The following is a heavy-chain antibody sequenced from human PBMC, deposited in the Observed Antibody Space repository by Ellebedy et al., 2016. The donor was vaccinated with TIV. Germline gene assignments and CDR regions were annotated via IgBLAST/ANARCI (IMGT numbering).Heavy chain of an antibody. CDR2: ISSDGSET. D-gene: IGHD2-2*01. V-gene: IGHV3-33*05. CDR3: ARVFISYFFDY. Sequence: GESLKISCAASGFTFSSYGFHWVRQAPGKGLEWVAFISSDGSETYYGDSVKGRFTISRDSSRNTVYLQMNNLRADDTAVYCCARVFISYFFDYWGQGTLVTVSS. J-gene: IGHJ4*02. CDR1: GFTFSSYG.